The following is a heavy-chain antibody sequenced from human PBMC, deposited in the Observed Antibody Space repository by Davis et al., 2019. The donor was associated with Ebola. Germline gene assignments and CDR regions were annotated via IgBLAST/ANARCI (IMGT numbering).Heavy chain of an antibody. CDR1: GVSLNSGDYY. V-gene: IGHV4-31*01. D-gene: IGHD3-10*02. J-gene: IGHJ6*02. CDR3: AREVQGWSGDYGFDV. Sequence: SETLSLTCTVSGVSLNSGDYYWSWIRQLPGKGLEWIGFIYTSGSAYYNPSLESQVTISLDTSKSHFSLKLSSVTAADTAVYFCAREVQGWSGDYGFDVWGQGTTVTVTS. CDR2: IYTSGSA.